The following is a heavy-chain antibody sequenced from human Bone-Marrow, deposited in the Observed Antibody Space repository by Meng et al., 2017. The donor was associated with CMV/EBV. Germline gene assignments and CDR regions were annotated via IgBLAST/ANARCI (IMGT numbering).Heavy chain of an antibody. V-gene: IGHV3-21*01. Sequence: LSLTCAASGFTFSSYSMNWVRQAPGKGREWVSSIRSSSGYIYYTDSVKGRFTISRDNTKKSMYLQMNSLRAEDTAVCYCVRDGGPGIAVAGLGWFDPWGQGTLVTVSS. CDR3: VRDGGPGIAVAGLGWFDP. CDR1: GFTFSSYS. D-gene: IGHD6-19*01. CDR2: IRSSSGYI. J-gene: IGHJ5*02.